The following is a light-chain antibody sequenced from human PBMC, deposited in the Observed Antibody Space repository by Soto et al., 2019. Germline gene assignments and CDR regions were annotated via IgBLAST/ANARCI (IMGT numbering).Light chain of an antibody. CDR1: SSDVGSYYP. CDR2: EVN. Sequence: QSALTQPASMSGSPGQSITISCTGTSSDVGSYYPVSWFQQHTGKAPKLIIYEVNKRPSGVSDRFSGSKSGNTASLTIAGLQAADEAEYYCCAYAGDTTFFVFGTGTQLTVL. V-gene: IGLV2-23*02. CDR3: CAYAGDTTFFV. J-gene: IGLJ7*01.